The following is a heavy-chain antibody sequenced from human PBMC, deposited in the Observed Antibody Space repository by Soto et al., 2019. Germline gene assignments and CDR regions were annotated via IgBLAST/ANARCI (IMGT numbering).Heavy chain of an antibody. CDR2: ISNEGSVE. V-gene: IGHV3-30*18. CDR3: AKEGGVVGSTSSYRYDS. Sequence: QVQLVESGGGVVQPGGSLRLSCAASRFIFSSYGMHWVRQAPGKGLEWVAVISNEGSVEYYADSVKGRFTTSRDNSKKPVYLQMNSLTTEDTAVYFCAKEGGVVGSTSSYRYDSWGQGTLVTVSS. CDR1: RFIFSSYG. D-gene: IGHD2-21*01. J-gene: IGHJ4*02.